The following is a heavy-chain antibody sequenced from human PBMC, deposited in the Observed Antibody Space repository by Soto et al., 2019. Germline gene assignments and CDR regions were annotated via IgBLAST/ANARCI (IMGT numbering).Heavy chain of an antibody. V-gene: IGHV3-48*02. CDR3: ARIDLEWVDYYGMDV. D-gene: IGHD3-3*01. CDR2: ISSSSSTI. CDR1: GFTFSSYS. J-gene: IGHJ6*02. Sequence: GGSLRLSCAASGFTFSSYSMNWVRQASGKGLEWVSYISSSSSTIYYADSVKGRFTISRDNAKNSLYLQMNSLRDEDTAVYYCARIDLEWVDYYGMDVWGQGTTVTVSS.